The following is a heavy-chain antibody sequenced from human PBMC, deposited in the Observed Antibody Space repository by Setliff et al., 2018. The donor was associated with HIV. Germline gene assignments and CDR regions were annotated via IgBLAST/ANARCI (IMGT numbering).Heavy chain of an antibody. CDR1: GYSISNGYY. Sequence: SETLSLTCALSGYSISNGYYWGWIRQPPGKGLKWIGSMYHTGSTYYSPSLNSRFTISVDTSKNQFSLKLRSVTAADTAVYYCNIYYYYYMDVWGKGTTVTVSS. CDR3: NIYYYYYMDV. J-gene: IGHJ6*03. CDR2: MYHTGST. V-gene: IGHV4-38-2*01.